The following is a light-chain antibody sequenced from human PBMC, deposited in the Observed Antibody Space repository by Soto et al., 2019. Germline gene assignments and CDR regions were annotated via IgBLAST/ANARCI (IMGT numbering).Light chain of an antibody. CDR2: DAS. CDR3: PQFQRYAIN. V-gene: IGKV1-13*02. Sequence: AIQLTQSPSSLSASVGDRVTITCRASQGISSALAWYQHKPGRAPRLLIYDASSLQSVVSSRFSGSGSGTDFTLTIVSLQPGAFATDYFPQFQRYAINFGGGTKLEIK. J-gene: IGKJ4*01. CDR1: QGISSA.